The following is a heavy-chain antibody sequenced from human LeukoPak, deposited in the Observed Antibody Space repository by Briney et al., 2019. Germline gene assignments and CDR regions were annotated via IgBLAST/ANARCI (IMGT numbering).Heavy chain of an antibody. D-gene: IGHD4-17*01. CDR3: ASSAGDYGDYFNWFDL. CDR1: GGTFSSYA. CDR2: IIPIFGTA. V-gene: IGHV1-69*13. Sequence: GASVKVSCKASGGTFSSYAISWVRQAPGQGLEWMGGIIPIFGTANYAQKFQGRVTITADESTSTAYMELSSLRSEDTAVYYCASSAGDYGDYFNWFDLWGQGTLVTVSS. J-gene: IGHJ5*02.